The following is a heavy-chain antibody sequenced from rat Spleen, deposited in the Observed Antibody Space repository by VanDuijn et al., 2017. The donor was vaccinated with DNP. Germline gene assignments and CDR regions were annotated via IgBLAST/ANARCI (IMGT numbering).Heavy chain of an antibody. J-gene: IGHJ2*01. D-gene: IGHD5-1*01. V-gene: IGHV5-46*01. CDR3: KVGAQY. Sequence: EVQLVESGGGLVQPGMSMKLSCVASGFTFSSFPMAWVRQAPTQGLEWVATISSSGGNIYFRDSVKGRFTISRDTTKSTLYLQMNSLRSEDTATYYCKVGAQYWGQGVMVTVSS. CDR1: GFTFSSFP. CDR2: ISSSGGNI.